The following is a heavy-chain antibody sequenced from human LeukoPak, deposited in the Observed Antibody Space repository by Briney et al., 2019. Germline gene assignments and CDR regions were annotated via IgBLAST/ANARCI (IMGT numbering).Heavy chain of an antibody. CDR1: GFTFSSYG. CDR3: ARGMLLWFGELFPYGMDV. D-gene: IGHD3-10*01. V-gene: IGHV3-33*01. Sequence: PGGSLRLSCAASGFTFSSYGMHWVRQAPGKGLEWVAVIWYDGSNKYYADSVKGRFTISRDNSKNTLYLQMNSLRAEDTAVYYCARGMLLWFGELFPYGMDVWGQGTTVTVSS. CDR2: IWYDGSNK. J-gene: IGHJ6*02.